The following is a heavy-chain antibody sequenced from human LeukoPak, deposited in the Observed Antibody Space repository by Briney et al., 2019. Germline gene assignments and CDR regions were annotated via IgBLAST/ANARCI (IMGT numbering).Heavy chain of an antibody. CDR1: GYTFTGYY. CDR2: INPNNGDT. V-gene: IGHV1-2*06. J-gene: IGHJ4*02. D-gene: IGHD1-26*01. Sequence: ASVKASCKASGYTFTGYYIHWVRQAPGQGLEWMGRINPNNGDTNYAQKFQGRVTMTRDTAISTVYMELSRLRSDDTAVYYCARRENDYWGQGTLVTVSS. CDR3: ARRENDY.